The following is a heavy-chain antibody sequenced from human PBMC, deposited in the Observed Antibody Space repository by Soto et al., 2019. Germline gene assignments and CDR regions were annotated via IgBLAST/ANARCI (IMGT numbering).Heavy chain of an antibody. J-gene: IGHJ6*02. V-gene: IGHV1-69*08. Sequence: QVQLVQSGAEVKKPGSSVKVSCKASGGTFSSYTISWVRQAPGQGLEWMGRIIPILGIANYAQKFQGGVTITADKSTSTAYMELSSLRSEDTAVYYCGREVLTVIVVDSTYGMDVWGQGTTVTVSS. CDR2: IIPILGIA. D-gene: IGHD2-15*01. CDR3: GREVLTVIVVDSTYGMDV. CDR1: GGTFSSYT.